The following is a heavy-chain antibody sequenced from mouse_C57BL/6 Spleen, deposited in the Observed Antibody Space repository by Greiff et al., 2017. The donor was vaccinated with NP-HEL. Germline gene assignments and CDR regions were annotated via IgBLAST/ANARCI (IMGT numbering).Heavy chain of an antibody. CDR1: GYTFTSYW. CDR3: ARTGDDGYYVGFAY. V-gene: IGHV1-61*01. CDR2: IYPSDSET. J-gene: IGHJ3*01. Sequence: VQLQQSGAELVRPGSSVKLSCKASGYTFTSYWMDWVKQRPGQGLEWIGNIYPSDSETHYNQKFKDKATLTVDKSPSTAYMQLSRLTSEDSAVYYCARTGDDGYYVGFAYWGQGTLVTVSA. D-gene: IGHD2-3*01.